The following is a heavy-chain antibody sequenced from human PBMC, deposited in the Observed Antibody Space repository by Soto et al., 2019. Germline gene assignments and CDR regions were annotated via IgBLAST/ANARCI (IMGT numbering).Heavy chain of an antibody. CDR1: GYTFTSYG. V-gene: IGHV1-18*01. D-gene: IGHD3-22*01. Sequence: QVKLVQSGAELKKPGASVKVSCKASGYTFTSYGISGVRQAPGQGLEWMGWISAYNGNTNYAQKLQGRVTMTTDTSTSTAYMELRSLISDDTAVYYCAREAGIVVFSDAFDIWGQGTMVTVSS. CDR3: AREAGIVVFSDAFDI. CDR2: ISAYNGNT. J-gene: IGHJ3*02.